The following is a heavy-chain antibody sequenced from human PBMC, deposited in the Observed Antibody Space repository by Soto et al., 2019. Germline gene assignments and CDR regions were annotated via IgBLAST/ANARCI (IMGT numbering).Heavy chain of an antibody. CDR1: GGSISSYY. V-gene: IGHV4-59*01. CDR3: ASVMYSSGVLDY. J-gene: IGHJ4*02. CDR2: IYYSGST. D-gene: IGHD3-22*01. Sequence: QVQLQESGPGLVKPSETLSLTCTVSGGSISSYYWSWIRQPPGKGLEWIGYIYYSGSTNYNPSLTSRVTISVDTAKNQFSLKLSAVPAADTAVYYCASVMYSSGVLDYWGQGTLVTVSS.